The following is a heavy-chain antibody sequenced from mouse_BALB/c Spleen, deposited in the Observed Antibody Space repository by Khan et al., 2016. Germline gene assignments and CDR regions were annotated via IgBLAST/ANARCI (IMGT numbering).Heavy chain of an antibody. D-gene: IGHD1-1*02. Sequence: QIQLVQSGPELKKPGETVKISCKASGYTFINYGMNWVKQAPGKGLKWMGWINTYTGEPTYADDFKGRFAFSLETSASTAYLQINILKNEDMATYFCARGVFRGKHNVDYWGQGTTLTVSS. CDR2: INTYTGEP. V-gene: IGHV9-1*02. CDR3: ARGVFRGKHNVDY. J-gene: IGHJ2*01. CDR1: GYTFINYG.